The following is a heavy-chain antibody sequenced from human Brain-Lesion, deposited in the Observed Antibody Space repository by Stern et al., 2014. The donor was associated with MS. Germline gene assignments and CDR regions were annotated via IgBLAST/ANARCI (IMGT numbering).Heavy chain of an antibody. D-gene: IGHD2-2*01. CDR1: GYTFSSDD. CDR3: ARAVRNQLLSEY. Sequence: VQLVESGAEVKKHGASVKGSCKDAGYTFSSDDITWVRQASGHGLERMGWMNPYSGNTGYAQKFKGRVSMTSNPSISTVYMELTSLTSDDTAVYFCARAVRNQLLSEYWGQGTLVTVSS. V-gene: IGHV1-8*01. CDR2: MNPYSGNT. J-gene: IGHJ4*02.